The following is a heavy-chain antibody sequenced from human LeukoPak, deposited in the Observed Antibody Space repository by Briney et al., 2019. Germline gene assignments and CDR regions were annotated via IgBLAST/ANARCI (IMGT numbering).Heavy chain of an antibody. V-gene: IGHV6-1*01. Sequence: SQTLSLTCAISGDSVSSNSAAWNWIRQSPPRGLEWLGRTYYRSKWYNDYAVSVKSRITINPDTSKNQFSLQLNSVTPEDTAVYYCATGSYCSGGSCYLSAFDYWGQGTLVTVSS. J-gene: IGHJ4*02. D-gene: IGHD2-15*01. CDR2: TYYRSKWYN. CDR3: ATGSYCSGGSCYLSAFDY. CDR1: GDSVSSNSAA.